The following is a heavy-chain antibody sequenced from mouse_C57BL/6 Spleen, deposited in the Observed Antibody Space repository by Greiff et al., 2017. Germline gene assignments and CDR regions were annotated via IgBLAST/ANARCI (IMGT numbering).Heavy chain of an antibody. J-gene: IGHJ2*01. CDR3: ARDRLFDY. CDR2: ISDGGSYT. CDR1: GFTFSSYA. V-gene: IGHV5-4*01. Sequence: EVKLVESGGGLVKPGGSLKLSCAASGFTFSSYAMSWVRQTPEKRLEWVATISDGGSYTYYPDNVKGRFTISRDNAKKNLYLQMSHLKSEDTAMYYCARDRLFDYWGQGTTLTVSS.